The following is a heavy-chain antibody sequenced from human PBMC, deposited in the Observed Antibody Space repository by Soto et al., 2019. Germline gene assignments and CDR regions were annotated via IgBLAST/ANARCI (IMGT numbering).Heavy chain of an antibody. CDR2: INAGNGNT. J-gene: IGHJ6*02. V-gene: IGHV1-3*01. CDR1: GYTFTRYA. Sequence: ASGKVSCKASGYTFTRYAMHWVRQAPGQRLEWMGWINAGNGNTKYSQKFQGRVTITRDTSASTAYMELSSLRSEDTAVYYCARDFPFREQQLSYGLGNYYYYYYGMDVWGQGTTVTVSS. CDR3: ARDFPFREQQLSYGLGNYYYYYYGMDV. D-gene: IGHD6-13*01.